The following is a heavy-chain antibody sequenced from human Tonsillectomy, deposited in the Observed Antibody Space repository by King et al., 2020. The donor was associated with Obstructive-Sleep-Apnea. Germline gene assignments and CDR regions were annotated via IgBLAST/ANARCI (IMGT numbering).Heavy chain of an antibody. CDR1: GGTFSSYA. J-gene: IGHJ4*02. CDR2: IIPILGIA. D-gene: IGHD2-2*01. V-gene: IGHV1-69*10. CDR3: ARGGYCSSTSCYADFDY. Sequence: QLVQSGAEVKKPGSSVKFSCKASGGTFSSYAISWVRQAPGQGLEWMGGIIPILGIANYAQKFQGRVRITADKSTSTASMELSSLRSEDTAVYYCARGGYCSSTSCYADFDYWGQGTLVTVSS.